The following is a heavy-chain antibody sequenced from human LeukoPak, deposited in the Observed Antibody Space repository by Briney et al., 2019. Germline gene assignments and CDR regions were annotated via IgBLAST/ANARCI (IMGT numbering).Heavy chain of an antibody. CDR3: ARGGVDIVATSWPLDY. CDR2: IYYSGST. CDR1: GGSISSYY. J-gene: IGHJ4*02. D-gene: IGHD5-12*01. V-gene: IGHV4-59*01. Sequence: SETLSLTCTVSGGSISSYYWSWIRQPPGKGLEWIGYIYYSGSTNYNPSLKSRVTISVDTSKNQFSLKLSSVTAADTAVYYCARGGVDIVATSWPLDYWGQGTLVTVSS.